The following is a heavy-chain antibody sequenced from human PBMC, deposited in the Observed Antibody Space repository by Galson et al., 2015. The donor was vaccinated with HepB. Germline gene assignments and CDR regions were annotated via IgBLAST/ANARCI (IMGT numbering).Heavy chain of an antibody. J-gene: IGHJ4*02. CDR1: GFTFSSYA. CDR2: ISGSGGST. V-gene: IGHV3-23*01. Sequence: SLRLSCAASGFTFSSYAMSWVRQAPGKGLEWVSAISGSGGSTYYADSVKGRFTISRDNSKNTLYLQMNSLRAEDTAVYYCAKSLPAARPQNWNHPSGGGGFDYWGQGTLVTVSS. CDR3: AKSLPAARPQNWNHPSGGGGFDY. D-gene: IGHD2-2*01.